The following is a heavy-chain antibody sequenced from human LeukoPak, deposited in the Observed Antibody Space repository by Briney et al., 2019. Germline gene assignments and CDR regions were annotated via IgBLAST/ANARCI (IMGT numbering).Heavy chain of an antibody. V-gene: IGHV3-23*01. CDR2: ISGSGGRT. CDR1: GFTFSSYG. CDR3: AKRPPHSSGWYWYFDL. D-gene: IGHD6-19*01. Sequence: GGSLRLSCAASGFTFSSYGMSWVRQAPGKGLEWVSAISGSGGRTYYADSVKGRFTISRDNSKNTLYLQMNSLRAEDTAIYYCAKRPPHSSGWYWYFDLWGRGTLVTVSS. J-gene: IGHJ2*01.